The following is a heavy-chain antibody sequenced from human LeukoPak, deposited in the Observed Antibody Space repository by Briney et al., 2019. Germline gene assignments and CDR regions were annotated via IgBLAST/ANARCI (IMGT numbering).Heavy chain of an antibody. CDR2: ISWNSGNI. V-gene: IGHV3-9*01. Sequence: GGSLRLSCAASGFTFDDYGMGWVRQAPGKGLEWVSGISWNSGNIGYADSVKGRFTISRDNAKNSLYLQMNSLRADDTALYYCAKDTRGYSYGSYFDYWGQGTLVTVSS. D-gene: IGHD5-18*01. CDR1: GFTFDDYG. J-gene: IGHJ4*02. CDR3: AKDTRGYSYGSYFDY.